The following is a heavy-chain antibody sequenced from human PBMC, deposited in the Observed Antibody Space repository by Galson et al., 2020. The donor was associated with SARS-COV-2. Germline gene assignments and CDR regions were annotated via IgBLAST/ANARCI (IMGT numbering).Heavy chain of an antibody. CDR2: ITTLGST. CDR1: GFTFNTFA. D-gene: IGHD3-16*01. J-gene: IGHJ4*02. Sequence: GGSLRLSCAASGFTFNTFAMSWVRQAPGKGLEWVSRITTLGSTSHAAFVKGRVTISRDDSKKTLYLELDSLRAADTAVYYCAKGGPLITFTHWGQGTLVTVSS. V-gene: IGHV3-23*01. CDR3: AKGGPLITFTH.